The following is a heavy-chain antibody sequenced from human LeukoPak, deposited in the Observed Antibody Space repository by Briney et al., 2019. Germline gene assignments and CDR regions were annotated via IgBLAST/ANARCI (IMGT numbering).Heavy chain of an antibody. CDR1: GFTFTSSA. V-gene: IGHV1-58*01. CDR3: AASVLTDAFDI. D-gene: IGHD3-10*01. CDR2: IVVGSGNT. J-gene: IGHJ3*02. Sequence: SVKVSCKASGFTFTSSAVQWVRLAREQRLEWIGWIVVGSGNTNYAQKFQERVTITRDMSTTTAYMELSSLRSEDTAVYYCAASVLTDAFDIWGQGTMVTVSS.